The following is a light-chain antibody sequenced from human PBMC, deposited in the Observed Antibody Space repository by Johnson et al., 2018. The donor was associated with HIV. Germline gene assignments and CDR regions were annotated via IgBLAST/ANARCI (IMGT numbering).Light chain of an antibody. J-gene: IGLJ1*01. CDR3: GIWPTGLSTVGC. CDR1: SSNIGNNY. CDR2: KDD. V-gene: IGLV1-51*02. Sequence: HSVLTQPPSVSAAPGQKVTISCSGSSSNIGNNYVSWYQQLPGAAPKLLIYKDDKRPSGIPDRFSGSKSGTSATLSITGLQTGDEADYYFGIWPTGLSTVGCFGTVTKLTVL.